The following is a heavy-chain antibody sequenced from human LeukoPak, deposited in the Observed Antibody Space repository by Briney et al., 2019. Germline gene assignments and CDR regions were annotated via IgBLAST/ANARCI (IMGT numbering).Heavy chain of an antibody. CDR3: ARVLSLDYGSGSYLPLNFDY. J-gene: IGHJ4*02. CDR2: IYYSGST. Sequence: PSETLSLTCTVSGGSISSSSYYWGWIRQPPGKGLEWIGSIYYSGSTYYNPSLKSRVTISVDTSKNQFSLKLSSVTAADTAVYYCARVLSLDYGSGSYLPLNFDYWGQGTLVTVSS. CDR1: GGSISSSSYY. V-gene: IGHV4-39*07. D-gene: IGHD3-10*01.